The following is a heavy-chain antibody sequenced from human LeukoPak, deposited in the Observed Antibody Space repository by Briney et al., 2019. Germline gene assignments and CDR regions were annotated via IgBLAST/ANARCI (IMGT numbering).Heavy chain of an antibody. CDR1: GFTFSSYG. J-gene: IGHJ4*02. CDR3: AKAPKGSCRGAFCYSFDY. Sequence: RSGGSLRLSCAASGFTFSSYGMHWVRQAPGKGLEWVAFIRYDGSNKYYADSVKGRFTISRDNSRNTLYLQMNSLRAEDTAVYYCAKAPKGSCRGAFCYSFDYWAQGILVAVSS. CDR2: IRYDGSNK. D-gene: IGHD2-15*01. V-gene: IGHV3-30*02.